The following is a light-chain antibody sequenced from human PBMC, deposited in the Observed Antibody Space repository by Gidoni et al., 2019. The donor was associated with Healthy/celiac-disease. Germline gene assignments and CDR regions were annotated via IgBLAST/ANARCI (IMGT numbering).Light chain of an antibody. J-gene: IGKJ3*01. CDR1: QGISSY. CDR2: TAS. V-gene: IGKV1-9*01. Sequence: DLQLTQSPSFLSASVGDRVTITCRASQGISSYLAWYQQKPGKAPKLLIYTASTLQSGGPSRFSGSGSGTEFTLTISSLQPEDFATYYCQQLNSYPLFTFXAXTKVXIK. CDR3: QQLNSYPLFT.